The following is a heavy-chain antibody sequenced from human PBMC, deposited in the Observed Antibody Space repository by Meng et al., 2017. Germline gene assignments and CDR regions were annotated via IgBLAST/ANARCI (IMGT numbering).Heavy chain of an antibody. CDR1: GFTFSSYE. CDR2: ISSSGSTI. J-gene: IGHJ4*02. D-gene: IGHD1-26*01. Sequence: GESLKISCAASGFTFSSYEMNCVRQAPGKGLEWVSYISSSGSTIYYADSVKGRFTISRDNAKNSLYLQMNSLRAEDTAVYYCASGMVGTDLYYFDYWGQGTLVTVSS. CDR3: ASGMVGTDLYYFDY. V-gene: IGHV3-48*03.